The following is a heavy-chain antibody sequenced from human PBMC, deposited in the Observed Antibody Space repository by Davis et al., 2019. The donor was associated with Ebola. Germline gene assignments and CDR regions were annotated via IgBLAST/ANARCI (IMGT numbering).Heavy chain of an antibody. CDR2: INHSGST. D-gene: IGHD4-17*01. CDR1: GGSISGYY. Sequence: PSETLSLTCTVSGGSISGYYWSWIRQPPGKGLEWIGEINHSGSTNYNPSLKSRVTMSVDTSKNQFSLKLRPVTAADTAVYYCARDTYGLDYWGQGTLVTVSS. CDR3: ARDTYGLDY. J-gene: IGHJ4*02. V-gene: IGHV4-34*01.